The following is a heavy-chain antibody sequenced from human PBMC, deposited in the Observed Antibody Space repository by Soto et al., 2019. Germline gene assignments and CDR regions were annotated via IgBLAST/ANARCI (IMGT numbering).Heavy chain of an antibody. D-gene: IGHD3-3*01. CDR2: MNPNSGNT. J-gene: IGHJ6*03. CDR1: GYTFTSYD. CDR3: ASQTRTYYYFWSGPYYYYYYMDV. Sequence: ASVKVSCKASGYTFTSYDINWVRQATGQGLEWMGWMNPNSGNTGYAQKFQGRVTMTRNTSISTAYMELSSLRSEDTAVYYCASQTRTYYYFWSGPYYYYYYMDVWGKGTTVTVSS. V-gene: IGHV1-8*01.